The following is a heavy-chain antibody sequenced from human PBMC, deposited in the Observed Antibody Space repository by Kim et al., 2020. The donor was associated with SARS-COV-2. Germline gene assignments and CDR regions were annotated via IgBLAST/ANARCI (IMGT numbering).Heavy chain of an antibody. J-gene: IGHJ5*02. CDR1: GFTFSSYG. D-gene: IGHD1-26*01. Sequence: GGSLRLSCAASGFTFSSYGMHWVRQAPGKGLEWVAVISYDGSNKYYADSVKGRFTISRDNSKNTLYLQMNSLRAEDTAVYYCAKEAGAAIDPWGQGTLVTVSS. CDR2: ISYDGSNK. CDR3: AKEAGAAIDP. V-gene: IGHV3-30*18.